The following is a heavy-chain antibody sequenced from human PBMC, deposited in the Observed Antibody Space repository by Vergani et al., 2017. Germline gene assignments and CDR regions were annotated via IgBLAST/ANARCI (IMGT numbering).Heavy chain of an antibody. CDR1: GFTVSSNY. J-gene: IGHJ3*02. Sequence: EVQLVESGGGLVQPGGSLRLSCAASGFTVSSNYMSWVRQATGKGLEWVSAIGTAGDTYYPGSVKGRFTISRENAKNALYLQMNSLRAEDTAVYYCAREGITQKRGGAFDIWGQGTMVTVSS. V-gene: IGHV3-13*01. D-gene: IGHD3-10*01. CDR3: AREGITQKRGGAFDI. CDR2: IGTAGDT.